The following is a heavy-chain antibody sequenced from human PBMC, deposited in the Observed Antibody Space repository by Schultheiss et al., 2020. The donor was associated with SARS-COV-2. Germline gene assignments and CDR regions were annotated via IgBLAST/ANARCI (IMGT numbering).Heavy chain of an antibody. CDR3: ARDWDGIAVAGSAAY. CDR1: GFTFSNAL. D-gene: IGHD6-19*01. CDR2: IKSKTDGGTT. V-gene: IGHV3-15*01. Sequence: GGSLRLSCAASGFTFSNALMSWVRQAPGKGLEWVGRIKSKTDGGTTDYAAPVKGRFTISRDDSKNTLYLQMNSLKTEDTAVYYCARDWDGIAVAGSAAYWGQGTLVTVSS. J-gene: IGHJ4*02.